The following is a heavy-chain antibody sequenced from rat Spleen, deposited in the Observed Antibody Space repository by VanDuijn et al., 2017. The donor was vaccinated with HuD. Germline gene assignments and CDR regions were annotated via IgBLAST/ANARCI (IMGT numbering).Heavy chain of an antibody. V-gene: IGHV5-20*01. CDR2: ISSGGGST. D-gene: IGHD1-1*01. CDR1: GFTFSDFG. Sequence: EVQLVESGGGLVQPGRSLKLSCAASGFTFSDFGMAWVRQAPTKGLEWVASISSGGGSTYYRDSVKGRFTISRDDARSTLYLQMDSLRSEDTATYYCTTMVGWGQGVMVTVSS. CDR3: TTMVG. J-gene: IGHJ2*01.